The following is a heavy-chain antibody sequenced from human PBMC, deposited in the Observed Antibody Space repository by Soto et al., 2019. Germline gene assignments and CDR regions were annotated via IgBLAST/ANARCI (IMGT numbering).Heavy chain of an antibody. V-gene: IGHV1-2*04. D-gene: IGHD4-17*01. CDR2: INPNSGGT. J-gene: IGHJ3*02. CDR3: ARDTPAYGDYAFDI. Sequence: ASVKVSCKASGYTFTGYYMHWVRQAPGQGLEWMGWINPNSGGTNYAQKFQGWVTMTRDTSISTAYMELSRLRSDDTAVYYCARDTPAYGDYAFDIWGQGTMVTVSS. CDR1: GYTFTGYY.